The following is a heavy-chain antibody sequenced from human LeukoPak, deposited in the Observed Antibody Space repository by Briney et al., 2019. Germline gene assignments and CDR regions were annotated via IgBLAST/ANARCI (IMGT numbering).Heavy chain of an antibody. J-gene: IGHJ4*02. V-gene: IGHV4-39*01. D-gene: IGHD3-22*01. CDR2: IYYSGST. CDR3: ASVVDSSLSNGY. Sequence: SETLSLTCNVSGGSISSCNYYWGRIRQPPGKGLEWIGSIYYSGSTYYNPSLKSRVTISVDTSMNQFSLKLSSVTAADTAVYYCASVVDSSLSNGYWGQGTLVTVSS. CDR1: GGSISSCNYY.